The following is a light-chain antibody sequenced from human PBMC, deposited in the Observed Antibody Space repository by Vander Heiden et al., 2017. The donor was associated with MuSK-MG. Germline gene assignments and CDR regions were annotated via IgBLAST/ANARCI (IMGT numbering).Light chain of an antibody. Sequence: DIQMTQSPSSLSASVGDRVTITCRASQNISSYLNWYQQKPGKAPKLLIYAASSLQSGVPSRFSGSGSGTDFTLTISSLQPEDFATYYCQQSYSTPPYFGGGTKVEIK. CDR1: QNISSY. CDR2: AAS. V-gene: IGKV1-39*01. J-gene: IGKJ4*01. CDR3: QQSYSTPPY.